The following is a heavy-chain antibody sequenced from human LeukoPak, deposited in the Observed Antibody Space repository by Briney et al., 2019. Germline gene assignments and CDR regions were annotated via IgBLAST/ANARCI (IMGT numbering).Heavy chain of an antibody. Sequence: HPGGSLRLSCAASGFTFSNYAMSWVRQTPGTGLEWLSAISPDGIYIYYADSVKGQFTTSRDNSKNTLYLQMNSLRAEDTAVYFCASQRHHRVAVAGSFDYWGQGTLVSVSP. CDR1: GFTFSNYA. CDR2: ISPDGIYI. V-gene: IGHV3-23*01. J-gene: IGHJ4*02. D-gene: IGHD6-19*01. CDR3: ASQRHHRVAVAGSFDY.